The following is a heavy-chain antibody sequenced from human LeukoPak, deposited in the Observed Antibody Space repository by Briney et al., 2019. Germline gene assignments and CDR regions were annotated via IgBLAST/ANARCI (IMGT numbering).Heavy chain of an antibody. Sequence: ASVKVSSKASGFTFTDYHMHWVRQAPGQGLEWVGWINLNSGGTNYAQKFQGRVTMTRDTSISTAYMELTRLRSDDTAVYYCARFPLGVVAASYYVDVWGKGTTVTVS. V-gene: IGHV1-2*02. D-gene: IGHD2-15*01. CDR1: GFTFTDYH. J-gene: IGHJ6*03. CDR3: ARFPLGVVAASYYVDV. CDR2: INLNSGGT.